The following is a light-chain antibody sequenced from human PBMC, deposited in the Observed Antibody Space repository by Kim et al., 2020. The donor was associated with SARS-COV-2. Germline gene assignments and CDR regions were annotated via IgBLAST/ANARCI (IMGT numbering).Light chain of an antibody. CDR3: QAWDSSTVV. CDR2: QDS. Sequence: VSPRKTASITCSGDKLGDKYAFWYQQKPGQSPVLVIYQDSKRPSGIPERFSGSNSGNTATLTISGTQAMDEADYYCQAWDSSTVVFGGGTQLTVL. J-gene: IGLJ2*01. V-gene: IGLV3-1*01. CDR1: KLGDKY.